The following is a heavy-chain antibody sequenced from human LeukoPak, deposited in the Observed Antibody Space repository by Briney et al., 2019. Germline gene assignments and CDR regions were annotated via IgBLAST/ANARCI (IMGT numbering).Heavy chain of an antibody. CDR1: GCSVSTYY. Sequence: ASETLSLTCNVSGCSVSTYYWSWLRQSPGKGLEWIGHIFYTGTTNYNPSLKSRVTLSVDTSQNQFSLKLTSVTAPDTAVYYCARLNDVLGDYYPPSRIFDYWGQGTLVTVSS. CDR2: IFYTGTT. D-gene: IGHD3-3*01. J-gene: IGHJ4*02. CDR3: ARLNDVLGDYYPPSRIFDY. V-gene: IGHV4-59*08.